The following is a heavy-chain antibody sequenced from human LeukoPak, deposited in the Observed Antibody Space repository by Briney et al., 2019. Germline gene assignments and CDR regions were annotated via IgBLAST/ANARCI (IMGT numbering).Heavy chain of an antibody. Sequence: SETLSLTCTVSGGSINIYYWSWIRQPAGKGLEWIGRIYTSGSTNYNPSLKTRVTMSVDTSKNQFSLMLSSVTAADTAVYYCARGPLTMTRGFDPWGQGTLVTVSS. CDR2: IYTSGST. CDR1: GGSINIYY. CDR3: ARGPLTMTRGFDP. J-gene: IGHJ5*02. D-gene: IGHD4-17*01. V-gene: IGHV4-4*07.